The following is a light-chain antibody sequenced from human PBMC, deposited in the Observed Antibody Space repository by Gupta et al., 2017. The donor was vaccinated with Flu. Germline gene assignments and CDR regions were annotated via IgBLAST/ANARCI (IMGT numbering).Light chain of an antibody. CDR1: RRDVVLYNN. CDR2: EVS. V-gene: IGLV2-14*01. J-gene: IGLJ2*01. Sequence: QSITLSCTATRRDVVLYNNVTCYQHHPGNATKLMILEVSSLPAGVSSRFSGSKSANATSLTISGLQPEDEADYYCYSFESTRAFGGGTKLAVL. CDR3: YSFESTRA.